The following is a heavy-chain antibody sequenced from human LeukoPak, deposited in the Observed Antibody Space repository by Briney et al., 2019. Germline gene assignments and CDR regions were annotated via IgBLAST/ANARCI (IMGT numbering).Heavy chain of an antibody. CDR2: IYYSGST. CDR3: ASSGWPLYYYYYGMDV. D-gene: IGHD6-19*01. V-gene: IGHV4-59*12. Sequence: SETLSLTCTVSGGSLSSYYWSWLRQPPGKGLEWIGYIYYSGSTNYNPSLTSRVTISVDTSKNQFSLKLSSVTAADTAVYYCASSGWPLYYYYYGMDVWGQGTTVTVSS. J-gene: IGHJ6*02. CDR1: GGSLSSYY.